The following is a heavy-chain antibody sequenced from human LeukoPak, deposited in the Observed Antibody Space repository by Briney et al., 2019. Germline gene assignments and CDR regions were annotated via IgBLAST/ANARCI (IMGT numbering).Heavy chain of an antibody. Sequence: ASVKVSFKASGYTFTSYAVHWVRQAPGQRPEWMGWINAGNGNTKYSQKFQGRVTITMDTSASTAYMELSSLRSEDTAVYYCARSRTYYYDSSYYFDYWGQGTLVTVSS. V-gene: IGHV1-3*01. CDR2: INAGNGNT. J-gene: IGHJ4*02. CDR3: ARSRTYYYDSSYYFDY. D-gene: IGHD3-22*01. CDR1: GYTFTSYA.